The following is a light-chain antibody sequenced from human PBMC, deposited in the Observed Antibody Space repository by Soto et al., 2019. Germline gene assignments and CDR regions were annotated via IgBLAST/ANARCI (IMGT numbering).Light chain of an antibody. CDR2: DAS. J-gene: IGKJ3*01. V-gene: IGKV1-33*01. Sequence: DIQLTQSPSSLSASVGDRVTITCQASQDSSNHLNWYQQKPGKAHNLLIYDASDLETGVQSRFSGGGSGTFFSVTINSLQPEDIATYYCQKHDGVPLFGPGTKVEIK. CDR1: QDSSNH. CDR3: QKHDGVPL.